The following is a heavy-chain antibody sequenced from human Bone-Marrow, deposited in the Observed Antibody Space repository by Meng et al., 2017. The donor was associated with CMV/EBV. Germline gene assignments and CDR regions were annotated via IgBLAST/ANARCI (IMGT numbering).Heavy chain of an antibody. D-gene: IGHD1-26*01. Sequence: GGYLRLSCVASGITFNGYWMSWVRQIPGKGLEWVGNIKQDGSETYYLGSVMGRFTISRDNAKNSLYLQMNSLRVEDTAVYYCATQGATMPNWGQGTLVTVSS. CDR2: IKQDGSET. J-gene: IGHJ4*02. CDR1: GITFNGYW. CDR3: ATQGATMPN. V-gene: IGHV3-7*01.